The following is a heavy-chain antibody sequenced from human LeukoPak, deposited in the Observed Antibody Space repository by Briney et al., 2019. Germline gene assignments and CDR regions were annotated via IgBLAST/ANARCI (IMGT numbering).Heavy chain of an antibody. CDR1: GFTFSSYA. CDR2: ISGSGGST. Sequence: PGGSLRLSCAASGFTFSSYAMSWVRQAPGKGLEWVSAISGSGGSTYYADSVKGRFTISRDNSKNTLYLQMNSLRAEDTAVYYCAKDPIAVAGIDGFYWFDPWGQGTLVTVSS. J-gene: IGHJ5*02. CDR3: AKDPIAVAGIDGFYWFDP. D-gene: IGHD6-19*01. V-gene: IGHV3-23*01.